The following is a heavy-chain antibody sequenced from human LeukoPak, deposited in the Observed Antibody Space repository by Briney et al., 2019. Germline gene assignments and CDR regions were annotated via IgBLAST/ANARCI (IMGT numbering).Heavy chain of an antibody. J-gene: IGHJ6*02. V-gene: IGHV1-46*01. D-gene: IGHD5-12*01. Sequence: ASVKVSCKASGYTFTSYYMHWVRQAPGQGLEWMGIINPSGGSTSYAQKFQGRVTMTRDTSTSTVYMELSSLRSEDTAVYYCARGLGYSGYDPYGMDVWGQGTTVTVSS. CDR1: GYTFTSYY. CDR3: ARGLGYSGYDPYGMDV. CDR2: INPSGGST.